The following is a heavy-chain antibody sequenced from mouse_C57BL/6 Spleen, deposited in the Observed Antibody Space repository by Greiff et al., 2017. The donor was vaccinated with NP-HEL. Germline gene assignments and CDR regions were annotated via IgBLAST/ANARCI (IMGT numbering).Heavy chain of an antibody. J-gene: IGHJ2*01. CDR1: GYTFTDYY. D-gene: IGHD1-1*01. CDR3: ASSRGVVHFDY. Sequence: EVQLQQSGPVLVKPGASVKMSCKASGYTFTDYYMNWVKQSHGKSLEWIGVINPYNGGTSYNQKFKGKATLTVDKSSSTAYMELNSLTSEDSAVYYCASSRGVVHFDYWGQGTTLTVAS. CDR2: INPYNGGT. V-gene: IGHV1-19*01.